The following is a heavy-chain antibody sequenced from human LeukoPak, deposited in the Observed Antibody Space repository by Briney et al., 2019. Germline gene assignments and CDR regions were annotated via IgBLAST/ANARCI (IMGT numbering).Heavy chain of an antibody. CDR2: INAGNGNT. CDR3: ARDSNLYYYDD. Sequence: ASVKVSCKASGYTFTSYAMHWVRQAPGQRLEWIGWINAGNGNTKYSQKFQGRVTITRDTSASTAYMELSSLRSEDTAVYYCARDSNLYYYDDWGQGTLVTVSS. J-gene: IGHJ4*02. V-gene: IGHV1-3*01. D-gene: IGHD3-22*01. CDR1: GYTFTSYA.